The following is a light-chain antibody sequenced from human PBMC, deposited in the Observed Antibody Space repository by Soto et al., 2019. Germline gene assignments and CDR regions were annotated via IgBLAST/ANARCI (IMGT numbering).Light chain of an antibody. J-gene: IGKJ4*01. CDR3: HQRSNWPLT. CDR2: DTS. Sequence: EIGLTQSPATLSLSPGERATLSCRASQTISSYLAWYQHKPGQAPRLLIYDTSNRATGIPARFSGSGSGTDFTLTISSLEPEDFAVYYCHQRSNWPLTFGGGTKVEIK. V-gene: IGKV3-11*01. CDR1: QTISSY.